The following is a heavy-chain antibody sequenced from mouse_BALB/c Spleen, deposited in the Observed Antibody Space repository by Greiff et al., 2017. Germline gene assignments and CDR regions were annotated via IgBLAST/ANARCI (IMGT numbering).Heavy chain of an antibody. CDR3: ARQHYDYDDYAMDY. Sequence: EVQGVESGGGLVKPGGSLKLSCAASGFAFSSYDMSWVRQTPEKRLEWVAYISSGGGSTYYPDTVKGRFTISRDNAKNTLYLQMSSLKSEDTAMYYCARQHYDYDDYAMDYWGQGTSVTVSS. CDR2: ISSGGGST. CDR1: GFAFSSYD. J-gene: IGHJ4*01. V-gene: IGHV5-12-1*01. D-gene: IGHD2-4*01.